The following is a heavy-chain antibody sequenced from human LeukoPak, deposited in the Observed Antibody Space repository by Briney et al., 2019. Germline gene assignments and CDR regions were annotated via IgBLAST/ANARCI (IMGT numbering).Heavy chain of an antibody. J-gene: IGHJ4*02. V-gene: IGHV3-53*01. CDR2: IYSGGST. CDR3: AKDRSGWGFDY. Sequence: GGSLRLSCAASGFTVSSNYMSWVRQAPGKGLEWVSVIYSGGSTYYADSVKGRFTISRDNSKNTLYLQMNSLRAEDTAVYYCAKDRSGWGFDYWGQGTLVTVSS. CDR1: GFTVSSNY. D-gene: IGHD2-15*01.